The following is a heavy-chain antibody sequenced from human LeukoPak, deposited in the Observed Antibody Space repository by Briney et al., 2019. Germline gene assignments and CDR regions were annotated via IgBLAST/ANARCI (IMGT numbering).Heavy chain of an antibody. D-gene: IGHD5-18*01. Sequence: GGSLRLSCAASGFTFSSYWMHWVRQAPGKGLVWVSRINSDGSSTSYADSVKGRFTISRDNAKNTLYLQMNSLRAEDTAVYYCARYRTAMVAVDYWGQGSLVTVSS. CDR2: INSDGSST. CDR1: GFTFSSYW. J-gene: IGHJ4*02. V-gene: IGHV3-74*01. CDR3: ARYRTAMVAVDY.